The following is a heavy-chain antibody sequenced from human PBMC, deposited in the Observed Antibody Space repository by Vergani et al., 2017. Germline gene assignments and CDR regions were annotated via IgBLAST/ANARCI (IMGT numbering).Heavy chain of an antibody. CDR3: ATAGAAYCRGASCYDFFEY. CDR2: IWYDGSNT. CDR1: GFTFRTYG. J-gene: IGHJ4*02. V-gene: IGHV3-33*01. D-gene: IGHD2-15*01. Sequence: QVQLVESGGGVVQPGRSLRLSCAASGFTFRTYGMHWVRQAPGKGLEWVAIIWYDGSNTYYSDSVKGRFTISRDNSKNTLYLQMNRLRPEDTAVYYCATAGAAYCRGASCYDFFEYWGQGTLVTVAS.